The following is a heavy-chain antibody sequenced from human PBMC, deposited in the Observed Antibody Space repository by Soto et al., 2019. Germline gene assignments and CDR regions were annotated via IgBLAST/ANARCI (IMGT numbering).Heavy chain of an antibody. J-gene: IGHJ4*02. CDR2: IKSKTDGGTT. CDR1: GFTFSNAW. Sequence: GGSLRLSCAASGFTFSNAWMSWVRQAPGKGLEWVGRIKSKTDGGTTDYAAPVKGRFTISRDDSKNTLYLQMNSLKTEDTAVYYCTCRYNWNDGFYYWGQGTLVTVSS. V-gene: IGHV3-15*01. D-gene: IGHD1-1*01. CDR3: TCRYNWNDGFYY.